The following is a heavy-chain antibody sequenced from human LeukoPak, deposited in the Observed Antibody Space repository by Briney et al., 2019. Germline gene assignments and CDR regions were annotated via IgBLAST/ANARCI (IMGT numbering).Heavy chain of an antibody. CDR1: GYTFINYG. J-gene: IGHJ6*03. D-gene: IGHD3-22*01. CDR2: IIPIFGTA. CDR3: ARVGSYYDSSGYYSYYYYYMDV. Sequence: ASVKVSCKASGYTFINYGITWVRQAPGQGLEWMGGIIPIFGTANYAQKFQGRVTITADKSTSTAYMELSSLRSEDTAVYYCARVGSYYDSSGYYSYYYYYMDVWGKGTTVTVSS. V-gene: IGHV1-69*06.